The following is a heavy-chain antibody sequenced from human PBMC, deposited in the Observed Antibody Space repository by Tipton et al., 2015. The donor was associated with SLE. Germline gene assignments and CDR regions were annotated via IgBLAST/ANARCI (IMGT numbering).Heavy chain of an antibody. CDR1: DGSFTIFY. D-gene: IGHD3-10*01. CDR3: ARGSYGSSAKHSYYYYMDV. J-gene: IGHJ6*03. V-gene: IGHV4-4*08. Sequence: TLSLTCTVSDGSFTIFYWNWIRQAPGKGLEWIGDIYTTGRTRYNPSLGSRVTMSVDTSKNEFSLKLTSVTGADTAVYYCARGSYGSSAKHSYYYYMDVWGKGTTVTVSS. CDR2: IYTTGRT.